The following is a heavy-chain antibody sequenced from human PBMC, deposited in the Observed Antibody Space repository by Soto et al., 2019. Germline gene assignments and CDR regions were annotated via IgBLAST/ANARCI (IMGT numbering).Heavy chain of an antibody. Sequence: GGSLRLSCAASGFTFSSYSMNWVRQAPGKGLEWVSSISSSSSYIYYADSVKGRFTISRDNAKNSLYLQMNSLRAEETAVYYCARVAVMAVDAFDIWGQGTMVTVSS. CDR1: GFTFSSYS. CDR3: ARVAVMAVDAFDI. J-gene: IGHJ3*02. D-gene: IGHD2-21*01. CDR2: ISSSSSYI. V-gene: IGHV3-21*01.